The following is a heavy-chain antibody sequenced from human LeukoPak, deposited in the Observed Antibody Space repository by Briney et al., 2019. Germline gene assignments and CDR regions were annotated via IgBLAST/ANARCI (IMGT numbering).Heavy chain of an antibody. CDR3: ASGGYNYEGGY. CDR1: GFTFSTYW. Sequence: GESLKISCAASGFTFSTYWMHWVRQAPGKGLVWVSRINPDGSRTDYADSVKGRFTISRDNAKNTLYLQMNSLRAEDTAVYYCASGGYNYEGGYWGQGTLVTVSS. CDR2: INPDGSRT. V-gene: IGHV3-74*01. J-gene: IGHJ4*02. D-gene: IGHD5-24*01.